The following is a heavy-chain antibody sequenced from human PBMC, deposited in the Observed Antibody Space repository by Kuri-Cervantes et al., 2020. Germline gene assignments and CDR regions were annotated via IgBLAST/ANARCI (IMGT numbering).Heavy chain of an antibody. CDR2: IYHSGST. Sequence: SQTLSLTCVVSGDSISSNVWWSWVRQPPGKGLEWIGEIYHSGSTNYNPSLKSRVTISVDKSKNQFSLKLSSVTAADTAVYYCARDLRFSGIAVERDAFDIWGQGTMVTVSS. J-gene: IGHJ3*02. CDR3: ARDLRFSGIAVERDAFDI. V-gene: IGHV4-4*02. CDR1: GDSISSNVW. D-gene: IGHD6-19*01.